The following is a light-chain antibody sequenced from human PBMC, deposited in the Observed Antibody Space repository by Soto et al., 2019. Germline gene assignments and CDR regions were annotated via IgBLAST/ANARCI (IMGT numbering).Light chain of an antibody. V-gene: IGLV2-11*01. J-gene: IGLJ1*01. Sequence: QSVLTQPRSVSASPGQSVTISCTGTRSDVGGYNYVSWYQHHPGKAPKLLIYGVSARPSGVPDRFSGSKSGNTASLTISGLQVEDEADYYCCSYAGTPYVFGTGTRSPS. CDR2: GVS. CDR1: RSDVGGYNY. CDR3: CSYAGTPYV.